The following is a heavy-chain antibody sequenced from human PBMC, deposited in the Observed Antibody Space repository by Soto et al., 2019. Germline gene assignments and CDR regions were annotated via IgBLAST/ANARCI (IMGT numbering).Heavy chain of an antibody. J-gene: IGHJ4*02. CDR2: IGPESGAT. Sequence: ASVKVSCKASGYTFTGHYIHWVRQAPEQGPEWMGEIGPESGATRYAQKFQGRVTMTRDTSITTVYMELKDLSPDDTAVYYCGRGRSGQIVVFYWGQGTPVTSPQ. CDR3: GRGRSGQIVVFY. D-gene: IGHD1-26*01. CDR1: GYTFTGHY. V-gene: IGHV1-2*02.